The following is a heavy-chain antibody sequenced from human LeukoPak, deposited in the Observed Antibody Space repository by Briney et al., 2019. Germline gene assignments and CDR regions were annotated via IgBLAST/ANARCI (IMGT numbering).Heavy chain of an antibody. J-gene: IGHJ4*02. CDR3: AKDRYSYGYGPIDY. CDR2: LYSGSST. CDR1: GFTVSSNY. D-gene: IGHD5-18*01. Sequence: GVSLTLYCAASGFTVSSNYMSWVRQAPGKGLEGVTVLYSGSSTYYADSVKGRFTISRGNAKNALYLQMYSLRAEDTAVYYCAKDRYSYGYGPIDYWGQGTLVTVSS. V-gene: IGHV3-66*01.